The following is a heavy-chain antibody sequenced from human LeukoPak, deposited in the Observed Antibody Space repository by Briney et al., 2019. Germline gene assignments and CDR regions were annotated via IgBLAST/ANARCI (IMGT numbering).Heavy chain of an antibody. CDR2: IWYDGSNK. V-gene: IGHV3-33*06. J-gene: IGHJ6*03. Sequence: GRSLRLSCAASGFTFSSYGMHWVRQAPGKGLEWVAVIWYDGSNKYYADSVKGRFTISRDNSKNTLYLQMNSLRAEDTAVYYCAKGGCSSTSCLRPNYYYYYYMDVWGKGTTVTVSS. CDR3: AKGGCSSTSCLRPNYYYYYYMDV. D-gene: IGHD2-2*01. CDR1: GFTFSSYG.